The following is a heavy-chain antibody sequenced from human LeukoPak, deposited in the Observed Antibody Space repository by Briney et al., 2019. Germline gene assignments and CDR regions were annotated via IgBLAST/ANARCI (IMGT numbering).Heavy chain of an antibody. V-gene: IGHV1-58*02. CDR1: GFTFTSSA. D-gene: IGHD2-21*02. CDR2: IVVGSGNT. CDR3: AADSVVVTAIRGYYYYGMDV. Sequence: ASVKVSCKASGFTFTSSAMQWVRQARGQRLEWIGWIVVGSGNTNYAQKFQERVTITRDMSTSTAYMELSSLRSEDTAVYYCAADSVVVTAIRGYYYYGMDVWGQGTTVTVSS. J-gene: IGHJ6*02.